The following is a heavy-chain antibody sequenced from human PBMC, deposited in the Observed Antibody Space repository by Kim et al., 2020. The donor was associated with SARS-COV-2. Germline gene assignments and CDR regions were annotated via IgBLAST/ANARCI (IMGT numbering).Heavy chain of an antibody. Sequence: GGSLRLSCAASGFTFSSYSMNWVRQAPGKGLEWVSSISSSSSYIYYADSVKGRFTISRDNAKNSLYLQMNSLRAEDTAVYYCARDPDSGGSYDAFDIWGQGTMVTVSS. CDR2: ISSSSSYI. D-gene: IGHD3-22*01. J-gene: IGHJ3*02. CDR3: ARDPDSGGSYDAFDI. CDR1: GFTFSSYS. V-gene: IGHV3-21*01.